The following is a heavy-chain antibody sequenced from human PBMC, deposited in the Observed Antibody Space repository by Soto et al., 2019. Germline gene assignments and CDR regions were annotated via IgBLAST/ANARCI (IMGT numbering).Heavy chain of an antibody. CDR3: ARVRVSSSCGWFDP. V-gene: IGHV4-30-4*01. J-gene: IGHJ5*02. Sequence: SETLSLTCTVSGGSISSGDYYWSWIRQPPGKGLEWIGYIYYSGSTYYNPSPKSRVTISVDTSKNQFSLKLSSVTAADTAVYYCARVRVSSSCGWFDPWGQGTLVTVSS. CDR1: GGSISSGDYY. CDR2: IYYSGST. D-gene: IGHD6-13*01.